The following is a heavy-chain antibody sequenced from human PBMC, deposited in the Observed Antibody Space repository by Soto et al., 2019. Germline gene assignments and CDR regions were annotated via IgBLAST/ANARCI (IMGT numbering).Heavy chain of an antibody. D-gene: IGHD5-18*01. V-gene: IGHV1-8*01. CDR1: GYAFTSYD. CDR2: MNPNSGNT. Sequence: QVQLVQSGAEVKKPVASVKVSCKASGYAFTSYDINWVRQATGQGLEWMGWMNPNSGNTGYAQKFRGRVTMTRKHSISTAYMELSSLRSEDTAVYYCAREKSYGYADYWGQGTLVTVSS. J-gene: IGHJ4*02. CDR3: AREKSYGYADY.